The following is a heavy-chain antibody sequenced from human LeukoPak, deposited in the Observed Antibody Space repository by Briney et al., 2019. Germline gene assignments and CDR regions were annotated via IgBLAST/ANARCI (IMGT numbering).Heavy chain of an antibody. CDR1: GFTFSSYA. V-gene: IGHV3-23*01. Sequence: GGSLRLYCAASGFTFSSYAMSWVRQAPGKGLEWVSAISGSGGSTYYADSVKGRFTISRDNSKNTLYLQMNSLRAEDTAVYYCAKSGRRGYCSGGSRCSWNYFDYWGQGTLVTVSS. J-gene: IGHJ4*02. CDR3: AKSGRRGYCSGGSRCSWNYFDY. D-gene: IGHD2-15*01. CDR2: ISGSGGST.